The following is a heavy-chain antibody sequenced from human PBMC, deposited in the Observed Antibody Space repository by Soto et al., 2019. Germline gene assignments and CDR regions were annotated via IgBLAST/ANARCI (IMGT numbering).Heavy chain of an antibody. Sequence: LRLSCAASGFTFSSHNMNWVRQAPGKGLEWVSSISSSGSYIYYADSLKGRFTISRDNAKSSLFLQMNSLRAEDTAMYYCARDSHGDNGLIDHWGRGALVTVSS. CDR2: ISSSGSYI. J-gene: IGHJ4*02. D-gene: IGHD4-17*01. CDR1: GFTFSSHN. CDR3: ARDSHGDNGLIDH. V-gene: IGHV3-21*01.